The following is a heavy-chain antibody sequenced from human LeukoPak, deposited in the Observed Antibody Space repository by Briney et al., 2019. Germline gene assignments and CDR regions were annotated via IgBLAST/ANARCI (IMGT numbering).Heavy chain of an antibody. CDR1: GFTFSDYY. CDR2: ISSSSVTT. J-gene: IGHJ4*02. Sequence: PGGSLRLSCAASGFTFSDYYMSWIRQAPGKGLEWISYISSSSVTTQNADSVEGRFIISRDNAKNSLYLQMDGLKAEDTAVYYCAKSDEYYDFWSGYYTVGDYWGQGTLVTVSS. D-gene: IGHD3-3*01. CDR3: AKSDEYYDFWSGYYTVGDY. V-gene: IGHV3-11*01.